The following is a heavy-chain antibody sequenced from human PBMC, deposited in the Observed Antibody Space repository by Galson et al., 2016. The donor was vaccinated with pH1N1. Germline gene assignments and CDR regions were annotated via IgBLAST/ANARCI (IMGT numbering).Heavy chain of an antibody. V-gene: IGHV1-18*01. J-gene: IGHJ5*02. CDR2: INPYDGNT. CDR1: GYTFDMFG. CDR3: ARDTKIEGVTTGWFDP. D-gene: IGHD3-16*01. Sequence: SVKVSCKASGYTFDMFGISWVRQAPGQGLQWMEWINPYDGNTNYAQKFQGRVTLTTDTSTSTAYLELRSLRSDDTAVYYCARDTKIEGVTTGWFDPWGQGTLVTVSS.